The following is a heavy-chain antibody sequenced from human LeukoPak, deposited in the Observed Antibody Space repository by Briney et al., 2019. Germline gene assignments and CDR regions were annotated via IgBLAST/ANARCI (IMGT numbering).Heavy chain of an antibody. J-gene: IGHJ4*02. D-gene: IGHD2-8*02. CDR1: GFTFSRHW. CDR2: IKQDGSER. CDR3: ARDGGHSTDLDY. Sequence: GWSLRLSCATSGFTFSRHWMSWVRQAPGKGPEWVANIKQDGSERYYVHSVKGRFTISRDNAKNSLYLQTNSLRAEDTAVYYCARDGGHSTDLDYWGQGIPVTVSS. V-gene: IGHV3-7*01.